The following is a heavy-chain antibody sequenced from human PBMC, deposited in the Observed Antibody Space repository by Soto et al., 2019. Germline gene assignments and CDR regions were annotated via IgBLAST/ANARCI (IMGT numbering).Heavy chain of an antibody. J-gene: IGHJ1*01. Sequence: PGGSLRLSCVASGFTFSSYEMNWVRQAPGKGLEWVSYISSSGSTIYYADSVKGRFTISRDNAKNSLYLQMNSLTSEDTAVYYCARDRSADRFVQYFQHWGPGTLVTVS. D-gene: IGHD6-19*01. CDR2: ISSSGSTI. CDR1: GFTFSSYE. CDR3: ARDRSADRFVQYFQH. V-gene: IGHV3-48*03.